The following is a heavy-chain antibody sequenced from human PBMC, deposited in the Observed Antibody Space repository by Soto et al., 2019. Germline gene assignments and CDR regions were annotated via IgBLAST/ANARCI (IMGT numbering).Heavy chain of an antibody. V-gene: IGHV3-30*18. J-gene: IGHJ4*02. D-gene: IGHD3-10*01. Sequence: PGGSLRLSCAASGFTFSSYGMHWVRQAPGKGLEWVAVISYDGSNKYYADSVKGRFTISRDNSKNTLYLQMNSLRAEDTAVYYCAKDGGRFGELLRPILGSFDYWGQGTLVTVSS. CDR2: ISYDGSNK. CDR3: AKDGGRFGELLRPILGSFDY. CDR1: GFTFSSYG.